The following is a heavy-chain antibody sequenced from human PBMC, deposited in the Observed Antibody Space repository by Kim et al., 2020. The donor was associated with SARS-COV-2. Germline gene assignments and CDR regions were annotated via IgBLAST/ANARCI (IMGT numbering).Heavy chain of an antibody. D-gene: IGHD3-22*01. CDR3: AKDDYYDSSGSGDY. J-gene: IGHJ4*02. V-gene: IGHV3-30*18. Sequence: GGSLRLSCAASGFTFSSYGMHWVRQAPGKGLEWVAVISYDGSNKYYADSVKGRFTISRDNSKNTLYLQMNSLRAEDTAVYYCAKDDYYDSSGSGDYWGQG. CDR1: GFTFSSYG. CDR2: ISYDGSNK.